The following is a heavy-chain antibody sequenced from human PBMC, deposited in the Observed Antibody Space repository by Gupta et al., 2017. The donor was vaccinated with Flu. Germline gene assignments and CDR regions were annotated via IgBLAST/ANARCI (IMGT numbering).Heavy chain of an antibody. CDR3: ARRYTSYFDY. V-gene: IGHV3-33*01. J-gene: IGHJ4*02. CDR2: IWYDGSSI. Sequence: HWVRQSQGKGLEWVAVIWYDGSSIYYTDSVKGRFTISRDNSRNTVYLQMNSLRVEDTAVYYCARRYTSYFDYWGQGSLVTVSS. D-gene: IGHD3-16*02.